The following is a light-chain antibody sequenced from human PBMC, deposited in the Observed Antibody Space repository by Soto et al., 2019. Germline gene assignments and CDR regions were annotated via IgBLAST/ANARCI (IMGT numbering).Light chain of an antibody. V-gene: IGKV1-5*01. CDR2: GAS. CDR1: QNIGLS. Sequence: DIQMTQSPSTLSASVGDRVTLTCRASQNIGLSLAWFQQKPGKAPKLLIYGASSLESGVTSRFSGSGSGTEFTLTISSLQPDDFATYYCEQYRRYPWTFGQGTKVEIK. CDR3: EQYRRYPWT. J-gene: IGKJ1*01.